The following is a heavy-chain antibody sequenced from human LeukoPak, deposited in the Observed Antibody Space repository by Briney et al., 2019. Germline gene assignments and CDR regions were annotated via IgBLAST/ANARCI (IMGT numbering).Heavy chain of an antibody. CDR3: ATRSSYSSGWYAGYFDL. CDR2: IKQDGSEK. D-gene: IGHD6-19*01. CDR1: GFTFSSYW. J-gene: IGHJ2*01. Sequence: AGGSLRRSCAASGFTFSSYWMSGVRQAPGKGREGVANIKQDGSEKYYVGSVKGRFTISRDNAKNSLYLQMNSLRAEDPAVYYCATRSSYSSGWYAGYFDLWGRGTLVTVSS. V-gene: IGHV3-7*01.